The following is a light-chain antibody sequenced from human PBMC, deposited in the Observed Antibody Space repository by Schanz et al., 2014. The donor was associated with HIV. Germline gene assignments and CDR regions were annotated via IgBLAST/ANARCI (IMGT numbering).Light chain of an antibody. V-gene: IGKV1-5*03. Sequence: DIQMTQSPSTLSASVGDRVTITCRASQSISNWLAWYQQKPGKAPNLLIYKASSLESGVPSRFSGSGSGTEFTLTISSLQPDDFATYYCQQYNSFSPYTFGQGTKVEIK. CDR2: KAS. J-gene: IGKJ2*01. CDR3: QQYNSFSPYT. CDR1: QSISNW.